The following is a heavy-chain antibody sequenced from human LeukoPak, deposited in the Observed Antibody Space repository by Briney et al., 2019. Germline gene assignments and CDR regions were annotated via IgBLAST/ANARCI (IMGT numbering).Heavy chain of an antibody. CDR3: ARDPGYCSGGSCYSGYYYYYMDV. V-gene: IGHV1-18*01. CDR1: GYTFTSYG. D-gene: IGHD2-15*01. CDR2: ISAYNGNT. Sequence: ASVKVSCKASGYTFTSYGISWVRQAPGQGLEWMGWISAYNGNTNYAQKLQGRVTMTTDTSTSTAYMELRSLRSDDTAVYYSARDPGYCSGGSCYSGYYYYYMDVWGKGTTVTVSS. J-gene: IGHJ6*03.